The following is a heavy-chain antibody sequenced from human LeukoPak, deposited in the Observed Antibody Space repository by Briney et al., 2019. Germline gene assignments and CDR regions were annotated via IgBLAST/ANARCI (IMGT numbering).Heavy chain of an antibody. CDR2: VNPQGTAT. J-gene: IGHJ4*02. D-gene: IGHD6-19*01. CDR1: GFTFSSYW. Sequence: GRSLRLSCAASGFTFSSYWMHWVRQAPGKGLVWVSRVNPQGTATTYTDSVKGRFTISRDNAKDALHLQLDNLRAEDTAVYYCARARWSSTGWFLGYWGQGTLVTVSS. CDR3: ARARWSSTGWFLGY. V-gene: IGHV3-74*03.